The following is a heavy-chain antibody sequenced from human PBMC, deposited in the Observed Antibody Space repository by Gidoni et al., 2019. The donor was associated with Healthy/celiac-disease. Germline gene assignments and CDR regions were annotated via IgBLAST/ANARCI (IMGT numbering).Heavy chain of an antibody. CDR2: IYHSGST. CDR3: ARDWPNVVVVAATVDY. V-gene: IGHV4-38-2*02. CDR1: GYSISSGSY. Sequence: QVQLQESGPGLVKPSETLSLTCTVSGYSISSGSYWGWIRQPPGKGLEWIGSIYHSGSTYYNPSLKSRVTISVDTSKNQFSLKLSSVTAADTAVYYCARDWPNVVVVAATVDYWGQGTLVTVSS. D-gene: IGHD2-15*01. J-gene: IGHJ4*02.